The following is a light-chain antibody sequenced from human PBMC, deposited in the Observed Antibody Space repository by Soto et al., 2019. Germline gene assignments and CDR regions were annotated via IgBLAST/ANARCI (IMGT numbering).Light chain of an antibody. J-gene: IGKJ4*01. Sequence: IQLTQSPSSLSASVGDRVTITCRASQVISKYLAWYQQKPGTAPKLLIYLASTLQGGAPSRFSGSGSGTDFILTISSLQPEDVATYYCQYLNSFPLTFGGGTKVESK. CDR1: QVISKY. V-gene: IGKV1-9*01. CDR2: LAS. CDR3: QYLNSFPLT.